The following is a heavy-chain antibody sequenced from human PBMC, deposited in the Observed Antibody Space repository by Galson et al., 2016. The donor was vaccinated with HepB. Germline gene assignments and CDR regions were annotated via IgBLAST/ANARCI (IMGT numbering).Heavy chain of an antibody. D-gene: IGHD2-21*02. CDR1: GFTFSSYA. CDR2: ISGSGGST. J-gene: IGHJ4*02. CDR3: AKGGGGNYYSYPPFDY. Sequence: SLRLSCAASGFTFSSYAMSWVRQAPGKGLEWVSAISGSGGSTYYADSVKGRFTISRDNSKNTLYLQLNSLTAEDTAEYYCAKGGGGNYYSYPPFDYWGQGTLVTVSS. V-gene: IGHV3-23*01.